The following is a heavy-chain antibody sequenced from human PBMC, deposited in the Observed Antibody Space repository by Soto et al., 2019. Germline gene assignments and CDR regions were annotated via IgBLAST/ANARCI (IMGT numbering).Heavy chain of an antibody. J-gene: IGHJ6*02. Sequence: SETLSLTCTVSGGSISTYYWSWIRQPPGKGLEWIGYMYNTGSTIYNPSLKSRVTISVDTSKNQFTLKLNSVTAADTALYYCAKGRSYYYYYGVDVWGQGTTVTVSS. CDR1: GGSISTYY. V-gene: IGHV4-59*12. CDR2: MYNTGST. CDR3: AKGRSYYYYYGVDV.